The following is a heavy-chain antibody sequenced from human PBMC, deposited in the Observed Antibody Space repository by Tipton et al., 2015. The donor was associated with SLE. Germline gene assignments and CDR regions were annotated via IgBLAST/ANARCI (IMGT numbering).Heavy chain of an antibody. CDR1: GGSISSSSYY. CDR3: AGGGSGSSFDY. J-gene: IGHJ4*02. CDR2: IYYSGST. V-gene: IGHV4-39*01. D-gene: IGHD3-10*01. Sequence: TLSLTCTVSGGSISSSSYYWGWIRQPPGKGLEWIGSIYYSGSTYYNPSLKSRVTISVDTSKNQFSLKLSSVTAADTAVYYCAGGGSGSSFDYWGQGTLVTVSS.